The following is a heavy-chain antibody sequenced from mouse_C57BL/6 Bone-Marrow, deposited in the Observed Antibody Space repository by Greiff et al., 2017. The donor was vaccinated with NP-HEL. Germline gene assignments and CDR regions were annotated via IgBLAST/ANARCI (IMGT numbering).Heavy chain of an antibody. CDR3: ARHEDGDYSNYSWFAY. V-gene: IGHV1-62-2*01. J-gene: IGHJ3*01. CDR2: FYPGSGSI. D-gene: IGHD2-5*01. CDR1: GYTFTEYT. Sequence: QVQLKESGAELVKPGASVKLSCKASGYTFTEYTIHWVKQRSGQGLGWIGWFYPGSGSIKYNEKFKDKATLTADKSSSTVYMELSRLTSEDSAVYFCARHEDGDYSNYSWFAYWGQGTLVTVSA.